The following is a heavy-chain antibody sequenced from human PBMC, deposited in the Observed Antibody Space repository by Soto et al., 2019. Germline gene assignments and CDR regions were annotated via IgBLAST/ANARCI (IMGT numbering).Heavy chain of an antibody. CDR2: IYYSGST. CDR1: GGSISSGDYY. Sequence: QVQLQESGPGLVKPSQTLSLTCTVSGGSISSGDYYWSWIRQHPGKGLEWIGYIYYSGSTYYNPYLKSRVIISADTSKNQWPLKLSSVTAADPAVYYCARVGGFGATTMDYWGQGTLVTVSS. J-gene: IGHJ4*02. V-gene: IGHV4-30-4*01. D-gene: IGHD3-10*01. CDR3: ARVGGFGATTMDY.